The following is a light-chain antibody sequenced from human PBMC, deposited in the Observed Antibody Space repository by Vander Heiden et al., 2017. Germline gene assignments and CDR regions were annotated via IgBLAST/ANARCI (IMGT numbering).Light chain of an antibody. CDR2: STN. V-gene: IGLV8-61*01. J-gene: IGLJ3*02. CDR3: VLYMGSGIWV. Sequence: QTVVTPEPSFSVSPGGTVTLPCGLSSGSVSTSYYPSWYQQTPGQAPRTLIYSTNTRSSGVPDRVSGSILGNKAALTITGAQADDESDYYCVLYMGSGIWVFGGGTKLTVL. CDR1: SGSVSTSYY.